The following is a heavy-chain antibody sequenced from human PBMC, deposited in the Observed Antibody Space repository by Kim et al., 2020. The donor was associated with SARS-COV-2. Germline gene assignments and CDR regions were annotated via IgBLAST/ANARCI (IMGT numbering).Heavy chain of an antibody. V-gene: IGHV3-73*01. CDR1: GFTFSGSA. J-gene: IGHJ6*02. CDR2: IRSKANSYAT. CDR3: TRQGEYSSSWYGDYYYGMDV. D-gene: IGHD6-13*01. Sequence: GGSLRLSCAASGFTFSGSAMHWVRQASGKGLEWVGRIRSKANSYATAYAASVKGRFTISRDDSKNTAYLQMNSLKTEDTAVYYCTRQGEYSSSWYGDYYYGMDVWGQETTVTVSS.